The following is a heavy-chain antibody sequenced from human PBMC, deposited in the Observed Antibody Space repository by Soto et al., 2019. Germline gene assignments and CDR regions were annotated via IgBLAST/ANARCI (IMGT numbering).Heavy chain of an antibody. CDR3: ASDEAGWAI. Sequence: QVQLQESGPGLVKPSETLSLTCTVSGGSISTYYWSWIRQPPGKGLGWLGNVSFSVITNYSPSLETPVTISLDTSKNHFALKLTSVTAADTAVYYCASDEAGWAIWGQGALVTVSS. V-gene: IGHV4-59*01. CDR1: GGSISTYY. CDR2: VSFSVIT. J-gene: IGHJ4*02. D-gene: IGHD1-26*01.